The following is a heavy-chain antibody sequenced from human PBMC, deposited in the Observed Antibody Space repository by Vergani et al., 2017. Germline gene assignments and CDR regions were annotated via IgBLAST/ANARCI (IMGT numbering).Heavy chain of an antibody. CDR3: AKAGIAVADTFDY. D-gene: IGHD6-19*01. V-gene: IGHV3-30*02. Sequence: QVQLVESGGGVVQPGGSLRLSCPASGFTFSSYGMHWVRQAPGKGLEWVAFIRYDGSNKYYADSVTGRFTISRDNSKNTLYLQMNSLRAEDTAVYYCAKAGIAVADTFDYWGQGTLVTVSS. CDR1: GFTFSSYG. J-gene: IGHJ4*02. CDR2: IRYDGSNK.